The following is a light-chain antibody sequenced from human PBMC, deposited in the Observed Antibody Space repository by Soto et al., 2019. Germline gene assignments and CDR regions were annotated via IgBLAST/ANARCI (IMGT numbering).Light chain of an antibody. CDR3: QQSCRPPWT. J-gene: IGKJ1*01. CDR1: QSISTY. Sequence: DIQMTQSPSSLSASVGDRVTITCRASQSISTYLIWYQQKPGKAPEILIYSASSLESGVPSRFSGSGSGTDFTLTINSLQPEDFAAYYCQQSCRPPWTFGQGTKVEIK. CDR2: SAS. V-gene: IGKV1-39*01.